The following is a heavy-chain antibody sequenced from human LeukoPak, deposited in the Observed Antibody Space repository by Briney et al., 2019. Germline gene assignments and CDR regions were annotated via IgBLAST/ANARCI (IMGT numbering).Heavy chain of an antibody. Sequence: GSLRLSCAASGFTVSSNYMTWVRQAPGKGLEWVSAISGSGDSTFNSDSVKGRFTISRDNSKNTLYLQMNSLRAEDTALYYCATSTVAKYDYWGQGTLVAVSS. CDR1: GFTVSSNY. V-gene: IGHV3-23*01. D-gene: IGHD4-11*01. CDR3: ATSTVAKYDY. CDR2: ISGSGDST. J-gene: IGHJ4*02.